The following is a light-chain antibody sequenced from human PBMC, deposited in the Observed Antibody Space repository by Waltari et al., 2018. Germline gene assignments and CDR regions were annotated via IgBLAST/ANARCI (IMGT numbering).Light chain of an antibody. Sequence: EFVLQKSQAALTLSPGERDSLTCRASHSLTGYLVWYQQKPGQAPRLLISEASNIVPGVPIRFSGSGSGTDFTLTISSLEPEDFAIYYCQQRSSWPPTFGQGTRLEI. V-gene: IGKV3-11*01. CDR2: EAS. J-gene: IGKJ5*01. CDR3: QQRSSWPPT. CDR1: HSLTGY.